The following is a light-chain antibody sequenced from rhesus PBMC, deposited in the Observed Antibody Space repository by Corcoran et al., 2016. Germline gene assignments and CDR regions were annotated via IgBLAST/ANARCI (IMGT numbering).Light chain of an antibody. J-gene: IGLJ1*01. V-gene: IGLV2-13*02. CDR2: VVS. Sequence: AALTQSPSVSGYPRQSVTIYCPGTSSDIGGYNRVFWYQQHQGQAPKLMIYVVSKRPSGVSDRVSGTKSGNTASLTISGLQAEDVADYYCSSYANSSAFIFGAGTRLTVL. CDR3: SSYANSSAFI. CDR1: SSDIGGYNR.